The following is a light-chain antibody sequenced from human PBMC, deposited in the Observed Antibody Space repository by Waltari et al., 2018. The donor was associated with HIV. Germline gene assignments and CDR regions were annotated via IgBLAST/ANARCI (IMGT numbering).Light chain of an antibody. J-gene: IGLJ3*02. Sequence: SYELTQPPSVSVSPGQTARITCSGDALPKQYAYWYQQKPGQAPVLVIYKDSERPSGIPERFSGSSSGTTVTLTSSGVQAEDEADYYGQSADSSGTWVFGGGTKLTVL. CDR2: KDS. CDR3: QSADSSGTWV. V-gene: IGLV3-25*03. CDR1: ALPKQY.